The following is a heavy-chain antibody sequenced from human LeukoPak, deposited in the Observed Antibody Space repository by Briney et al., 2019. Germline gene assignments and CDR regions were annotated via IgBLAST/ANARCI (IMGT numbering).Heavy chain of an antibody. CDR1: GYTFTSYY. CDR3: ARDRAALIRHSYYYGMDV. J-gene: IGHJ6*02. Sequence: ASVTVSCKASGYTFTSYYMHWVRQAPGQGLEWMGIINPSGGSTSYAQKFQGRVTMTRDTSTSTVYMELSSLRSEDTAVYYCARDRAALIRHSYYYGMDVWGQGTTVTVSS. V-gene: IGHV1-46*01. D-gene: IGHD3-10*01. CDR2: INPSGGST.